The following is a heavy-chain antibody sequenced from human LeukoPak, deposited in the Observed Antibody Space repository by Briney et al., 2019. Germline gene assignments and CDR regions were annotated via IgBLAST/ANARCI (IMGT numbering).Heavy chain of an antibody. CDR2: IYSSGAT. V-gene: IGHV4-59*11. D-gene: IGHD2-2*01. CDR1: GGSISSHF. CDR3: ARFNSGCTTASCYVNC. Sequence: SETLSPTCTVSGGSISSHFWTWIRQPPGKGLELIGHIYSSGATHYNPSLKSRVTLSVDTSKNQFSLNLDSVTAADTAVYYCARFNSGCTTASCYVNCWGQGTLVTVSS. J-gene: IGHJ4*02.